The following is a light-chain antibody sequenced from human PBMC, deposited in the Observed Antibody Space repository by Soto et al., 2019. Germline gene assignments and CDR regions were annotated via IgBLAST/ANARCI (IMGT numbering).Light chain of an antibody. Sequence: TQSPLSLPVTVGQPASISCRSSQSLGHSDGATYLNWFHQRPGQSPRRLIYTVSVRDSGVPNRFSGSGSGTDFTLKISRMEAEDVGIFYCMQGTQWPWTFGQGTKVEI. CDR3: MQGTQWPWT. CDR2: TVS. CDR1: QSLGHSDGATY. V-gene: IGKV2-30*02. J-gene: IGKJ1*01.